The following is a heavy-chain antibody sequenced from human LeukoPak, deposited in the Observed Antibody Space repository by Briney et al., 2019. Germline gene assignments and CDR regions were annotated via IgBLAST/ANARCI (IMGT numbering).Heavy chain of an antibody. CDR3: ARHRVGMDAKNYYYHYMDV. V-gene: IGHV1-8*03. D-gene: IGHD5-24*01. CDR2: MNPNSGNT. CDR1: GYTITSYD. Sequence: VASVKVSCKAAGYTITSYDINWVRQATGQGLEWMGWMNPNSGNTGHAQKFQGRVTITRNTSISTAYMELSSLRSEDTAVYYCARHRVGMDAKNYYYHYMDVWGKGTTVTVSS. J-gene: IGHJ6*03.